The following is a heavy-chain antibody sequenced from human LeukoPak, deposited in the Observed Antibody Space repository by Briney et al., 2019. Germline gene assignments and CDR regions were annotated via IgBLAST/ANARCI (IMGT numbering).Heavy chain of an antibody. J-gene: IGHJ4*02. Sequence: KPSETLSLTCTVSGGSISSYYWSWIRQPPGKGLEWIGYIYYSGSTNYNPSLKSRVTISVDTSKNQFSLKLSSVTAADTAVYYCARNPGPYTPADYWGQGTLVTVSS. CDR1: GGSISSYY. CDR3: ARNPGPYTPADY. V-gene: IGHV4-59*01. D-gene: IGHD2-2*02. CDR2: IYYSGST.